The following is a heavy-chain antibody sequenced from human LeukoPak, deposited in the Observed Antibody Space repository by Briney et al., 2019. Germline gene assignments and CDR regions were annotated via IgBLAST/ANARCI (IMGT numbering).Heavy chain of an antibody. J-gene: IGHJ6*03. CDR2: IYTSGST. CDR1: GGSISSYY. V-gene: IGHV4-4*07. Sequence: PSETLPLTCTVSGGSISSYYWSWIRQPAGKGLEWIGRIYTSGSTNYNPSLKSRVTMSVDTSKNQFSLKLSSATAADTAVYYCARGQRSDAGWGLYYYFYYIDVWGKGTTVTVSS. D-gene: IGHD3-10*01. CDR3: ARGQRSDAGWGLYYYFYYIDV.